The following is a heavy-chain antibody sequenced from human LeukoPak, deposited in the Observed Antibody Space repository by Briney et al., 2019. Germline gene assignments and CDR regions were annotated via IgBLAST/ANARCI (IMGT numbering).Heavy chain of an antibody. J-gene: IGHJ4*02. CDR2: ISSSSSYT. V-gene: IGHV3-11*06. D-gene: IGHD5-18*01. CDR1: GFTFSDYY. Sequence: GGSLRLSCAASGFTFSDYYMSWIRQAPGKGLEWVSYISSSSSYTNYADSVKGQFTISRDNAKNSLHLQMNSLRAEDTAVYYCARAVQLWFYDYWGQGTLVTVSS. CDR3: ARAVQLWFYDY.